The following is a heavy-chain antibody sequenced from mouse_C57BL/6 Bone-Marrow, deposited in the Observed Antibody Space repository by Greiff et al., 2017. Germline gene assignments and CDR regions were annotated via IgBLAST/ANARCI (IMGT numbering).Heavy chain of an antibody. CDR3: AREGGWLGY. CDR1: GYSITSGYY. D-gene: IGHD2-3*01. J-gene: IGHJ2*01. CDR2: ISYDGSN. Sequence: DAQLQESGPGLVKPSQSLSLTCSVTGYSITSGYYWNWIRQFPGNKLEWMGYISYDGSNNYNPSLKNRISITRDTSKNQFFLRLNSVTTEDTATYYCAREGGWLGYWGQGTTLTVSA. V-gene: IGHV3-6*01.